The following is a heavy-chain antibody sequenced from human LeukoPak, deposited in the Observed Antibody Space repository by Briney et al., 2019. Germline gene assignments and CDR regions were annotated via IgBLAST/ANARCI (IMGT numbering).Heavy chain of an antibody. CDR2: IYISGPT. CDR3: ARGPYLYFDY. V-gene: IGHV3-53*01. CDR1: GFTVSNNY. J-gene: IGHJ4*02. Sequence: GGSLRLSCAASGFTVSNNYMNWVRQAPGKGLEWVSVIYISGPTYYADSVKGRFTISRDNSKNTLYLQMNSLRAEDTAVYYCARGPYLYFDYWGLGTLVIVSS.